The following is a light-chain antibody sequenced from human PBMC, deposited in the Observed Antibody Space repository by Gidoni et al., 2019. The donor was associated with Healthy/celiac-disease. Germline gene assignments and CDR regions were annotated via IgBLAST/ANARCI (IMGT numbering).Light chain of an antibody. J-gene: IGKJ4*01. Sequence: EIVLTQSPATLSLSPGERATLSCRASQSVSSYLAWYQQKPGQAPRPLIYDASNRATGIPARFSGSGSGTDFTLTISSLEPEDFAVYSCQQRSNWPRLTFGGWTKVEIK. CDR1: QSVSSY. CDR3: QQRSNWPRLT. V-gene: IGKV3-11*01. CDR2: DAS.